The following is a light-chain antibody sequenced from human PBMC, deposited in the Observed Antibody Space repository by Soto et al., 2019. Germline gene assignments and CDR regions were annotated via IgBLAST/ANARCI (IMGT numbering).Light chain of an antibody. CDR3: QQYNSYSPT. Sequence: IQMTQSPSSLSASVGDRVTITCRASQGIRNDLGWYQQKPGKAPKLLIYDASSLESGVPSRFSGSGSGTELTITISSLQPDDFETYYCQQYNSYSPTFGQGTKVDIK. CDR1: QGIRND. J-gene: IGKJ1*01. V-gene: IGKV1-17*01. CDR2: DAS.